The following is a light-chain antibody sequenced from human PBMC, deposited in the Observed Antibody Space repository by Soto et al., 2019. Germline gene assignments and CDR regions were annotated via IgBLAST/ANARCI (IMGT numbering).Light chain of an antibody. J-gene: IGLJ1*01. Sequence: QLVLTQSPSASASLGASVKLTCTLSSGHSSYAIAWHQQQPEKGPRYLMKLNSDGSHSKGDGIPDRFSGSSSGAERYLTISSHQSDDEADYYCQTWGTGIHYVFGTGTKVTVL. CDR2: LNSDGSH. CDR1: SGHSSYA. V-gene: IGLV4-69*01. CDR3: QTWGTGIHYV.